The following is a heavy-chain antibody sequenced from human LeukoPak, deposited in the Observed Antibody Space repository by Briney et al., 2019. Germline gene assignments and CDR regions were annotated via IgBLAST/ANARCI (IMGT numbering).Heavy chain of an antibody. CDR3: ARGYGDYAY. CDR1: GFTFSSYT. Sequence: GGSLRLSCAVSGFTFSSYTMNWVRQAPGKGLEWVSSISSSSSYIYYADSVKGRSTLSRDNAKNSLYLQMSSLRAEDTAVYYCARGYGDYAYWGQGTLVTVS. D-gene: IGHD4-17*01. CDR2: ISSSSSYI. J-gene: IGHJ4*02. V-gene: IGHV3-21*01.